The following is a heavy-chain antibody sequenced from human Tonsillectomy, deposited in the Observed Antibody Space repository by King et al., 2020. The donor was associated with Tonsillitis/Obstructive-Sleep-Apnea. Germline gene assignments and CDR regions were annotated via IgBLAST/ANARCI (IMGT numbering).Heavy chain of an antibody. V-gene: IGHV3-74*01. CDR2: INSDGSST. CDR1: GFTFSSYW. CDR3: ARTSSNQPGDGYFQH. J-gene: IGHJ1*01. D-gene: IGHD2-2*01. Sequence: VQLVESGGGLVQPGGSPRLSCAASGFTFSSYWMHWVRQAPGKGLVWVSRINSDGSSTSYADSVKGRFTISRDNAKNTLYLQMNSLRAEDTAVYYCARTSSNQPGDGYFQHWGQGTLVTVSS.